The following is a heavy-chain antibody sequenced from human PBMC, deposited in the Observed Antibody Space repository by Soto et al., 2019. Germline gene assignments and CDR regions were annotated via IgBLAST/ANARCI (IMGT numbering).Heavy chain of an antibody. D-gene: IGHD3-3*01. J-gene: IGHJ6*02. Sequence: ASVKVSCKASGYTFTGYYMHWVRQAPGQGLEWMGWINPNSGGTNYAQKFQGWVTMTRDTSISTAYMELSRLRSDDTAVYYCARALYDFWSGSIYYGMDVWGQGTTVTSP. V-gene: IGHV1-2*04. CDR3: ARALYDFWSGSIYYGMDV. CDR1: GYTFTGYY. CDR2: INPNSGGT.